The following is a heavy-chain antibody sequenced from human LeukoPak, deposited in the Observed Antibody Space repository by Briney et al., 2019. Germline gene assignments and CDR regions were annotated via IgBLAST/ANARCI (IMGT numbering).Heavy chain of an antibody. Sequence: GGSLRLSCAASGFTFSSYWMSWVRQAPGKGLGWVANIKQDGSEKYYVDSVKGRFTISRDNAKNSLYLQMNSLRAEDTAVYYCARVFYPFRWYFDLWGRGTLVTVSS. D-gene: IGHD2/OR15-2a*01. V-gene: IGHV3-7*01. CDR2: IKQDGSEK. CDR1: GFTFSSYW. CDR3: ARVFYPFRWYFDL. J-gene: IGHJ2*01.